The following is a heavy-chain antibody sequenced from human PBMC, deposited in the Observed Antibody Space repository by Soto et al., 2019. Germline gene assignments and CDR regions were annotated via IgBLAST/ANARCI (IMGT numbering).Heavy chain of an antibody. J-gene: IGHJ3*02. CDR2: ISGSGGSP. CDR3: AKDQPYDSRGYYTGAFDI. CDR1: VFTFSSYA. D-gene: IGHD3-22*01. Sequence: EGSLRLSCAASVFTFSSYAMSWVRQAPGKGLESVSAISGSGGSPYYADSVKGRFTGSRDNSKTALYLQMNSLRAEDTAVYYCAKDQPYDSRGYYTGAFDIWARGTMVT. V-gene: IGHV3-23*01.